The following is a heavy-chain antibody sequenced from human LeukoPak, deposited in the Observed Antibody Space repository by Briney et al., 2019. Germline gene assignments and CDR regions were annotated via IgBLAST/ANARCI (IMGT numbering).Heavy chain of an antibody. J-gene: IGHJ4*02. CDR2: IGGSGDST. Sequence: GGSLRLSWAASGFTFSSYAMSWVRQAPGKGLQWVSGIGGSGDSTHYADSVKGRFTISRDNSNNTLFLQMNSLRAEDTAVYYCAKSTDYYDTSGLDYWGQGTLVTVSS. CDR3: AKSTDYYDTSGLDY. V-gene: IGHV3-23*01. CDR1: GFTFSSYA. D-gene: IGHD3-22*01.